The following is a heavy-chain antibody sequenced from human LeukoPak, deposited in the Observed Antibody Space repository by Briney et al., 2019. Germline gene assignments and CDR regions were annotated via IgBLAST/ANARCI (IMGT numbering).Heavy chain of an antibody. Sequence: GGSLRLSCAASGFTFSSYWMHWVRQAPGKGQVWVSRINSDGSSTSYAGSVKGRFTISRDNAKNTLYLQMNSLRAEDTAVYYCARAGSGWYYFDYWGQGTLVTVSS. J-gene: IGHJ4*02. CDR3: ARAGSGWYYFDY. CDR2: INSDGSST. CDR1: GFTFSSYW. D-gene: IGHD6-19*01. V-gene: IGHV3-74*01.